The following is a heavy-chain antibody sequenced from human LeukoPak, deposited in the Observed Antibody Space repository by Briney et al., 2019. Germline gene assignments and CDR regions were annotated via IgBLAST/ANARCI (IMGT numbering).Heavy chain of an antibody. CDR3: AKQAIWSSYFDY. D-gene: IGHD2-8*02. CDR2: ISGSGGST. V-gene: IGHV3-23*01. J-gene: IGHJ4*02. Sequence: GGSLRLSCAASGFTVSSNYMSWVRQAPGKGLEWVSAISGSGGSTYYADSVKGRFTISRDNSKNTLYLQMNSLRAEDTAVYYCAKQAIWSSYFDYWGQGTLVTVSS. CDR1: GFTVSSNY.